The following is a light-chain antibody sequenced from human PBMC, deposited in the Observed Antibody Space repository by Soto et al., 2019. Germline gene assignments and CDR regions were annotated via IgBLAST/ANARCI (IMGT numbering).Light chain of an antibody. V-gene: IGKV1-27*01. J-gene: IGKJ4*01. CDR2: AAS. Sequence: DFQMTQSPSSLSASVGDRVIITCRASQGISNYLAWYQQKPGKVPKVLIYAASTLQSGVPSRFSGSESGTDFTLTISSLQPEDVATYYCQKYKNAPLTFGGGTKVEIK. CDR3: QKYKNAPLT. CDR1: QGISNY.